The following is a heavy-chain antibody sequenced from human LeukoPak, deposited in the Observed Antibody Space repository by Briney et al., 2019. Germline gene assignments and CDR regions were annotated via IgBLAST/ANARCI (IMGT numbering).Heavy chain of an antibody. D-gene: IGHD3-16*01. CDR1: GDSITTYY. CDR2: IYYTGST. J-gene: IGHJ4*02. Sequence: PSETLSLTCTVSGDSITTYYWSWIRQPPGKGLEGLGYIYYTGSTIYNPSLKSRVTISLDTSKNQFSLKLSSVTAADTAVYYCARDGPFLDYWGQGTLVTVSS. V-gene: IGHV4-59*01. CDR3: ARDGPFLDY.